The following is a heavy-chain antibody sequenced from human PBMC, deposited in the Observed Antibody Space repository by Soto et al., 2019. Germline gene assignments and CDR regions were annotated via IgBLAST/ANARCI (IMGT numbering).Heavy chain of an antibody. D-gene: IGHD4-17*01. CDR1: GFAFDDFA. V-gene: IGHV3-9*01. J-gene: IGHJ4*02. CDR2: IIWNSGNM. CDR3: VKGSGYGDYGGH. Sequence: EVQLVESGGGLVQPGGSLRPSCVASGFAFDDFAMHWVRQAPGKGLEWVSGIIWNSGNMDYADSVKGRFTIYRDNTKNSVYLQMKSLSADDTAFYYCVKGSGYGDYGGHWGQGTMVTVTS.